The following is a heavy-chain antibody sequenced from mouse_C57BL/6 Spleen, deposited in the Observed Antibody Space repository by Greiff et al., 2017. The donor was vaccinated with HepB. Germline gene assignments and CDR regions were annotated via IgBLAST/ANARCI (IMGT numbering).Heavy chain of an antibody. CDR3: ARFYSSMDY. V-gene: IGHV1-69*01. D-gene: IGHD3-1*01. J-gene: IGHJ4*01. CDR1: GYTFTSYW. Sequence: QVQLQQPGAELVMPGASVKLSCKASGYTFTSYWMHWVKQRPGQGLEWIGEIDPSDSYTNYNQKFKGKSTLTVDKSSSTAYMQLSSLTSEDSAVYYCARFYSSMDYWGQGTPVTVSS. CDR2: IDPSDSYT.